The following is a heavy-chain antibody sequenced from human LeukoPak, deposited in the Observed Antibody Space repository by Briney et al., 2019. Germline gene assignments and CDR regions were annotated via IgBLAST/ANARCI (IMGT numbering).Heavy chain of an antibody. CDR3: ARLPRGDY. V-gene: IGHV3-23*01. D-gene: IGHD3-16*01. J-gene: IGHJ4*02. Sequence: GGSLRLSCAASGFTFSIYAMNWVRQAPGKGLEWVSAISGSGVSTRDADSVKGRFTISRDSSKNTVYLQMNSLRVEDTAVYYCARLPRGDYWGQGTLVTVSS. CDR2: ISGSGVST. CDR1: GFTFSIYA.